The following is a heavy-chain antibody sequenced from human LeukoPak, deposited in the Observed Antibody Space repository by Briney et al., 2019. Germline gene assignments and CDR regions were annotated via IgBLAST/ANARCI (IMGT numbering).Heavy chain of an antibody. CDR2: IYYSGST. J-gene: IGHJ3*02. V-gene: IGHV4-30-4*01. CDR1: GGSISSGDYY. CDR3: ARDLRDAFDI. Sequence: SETLSLTCTVSGGSISSGDYYWSWIRQPPGKGLEWIGYIYYSGSTYYNPSLKSRVTISVDTSKNQFSLKLSSMTAADTAVYYCARDLRDAFDIWGQGTMVTVSS.